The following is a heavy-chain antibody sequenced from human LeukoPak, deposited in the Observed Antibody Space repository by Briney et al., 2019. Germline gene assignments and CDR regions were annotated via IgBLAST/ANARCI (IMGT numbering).Heavy chain of an antibody. J-gene: IGHJ4*02. CDR2: INHSGST. CDR3: RGHVLRFLGWLLYPDY. D-gene: IGHD3-3*01. Sequence: SETLSLTCAVYDGSFSGYYWSWIRQPPGKGLEWIGEINHSGSTNYNPSLKSRVTISVDTSKNQFFLKLSYVTDADDTVDYCRGHVLRFLGWLLYPDYWGQGSLVSVSS. V-gene: IGHV4-34*01. CDR1: DGSFSGYY.